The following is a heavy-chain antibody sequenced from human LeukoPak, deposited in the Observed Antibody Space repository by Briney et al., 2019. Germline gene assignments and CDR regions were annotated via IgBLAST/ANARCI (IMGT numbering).Heavy chain of an antibody. V-gene: IGHV3-11*01. J-gene: IGHJ4*02. CDR1: RFTFSDYY. Sequence: GGSLRLSCAASRFTFSDYYMSWIRQAPGKGLEWVSYISSSGSTIYYADAVKGRFTISRDNAKNSLYLQMNSLRAEDTAMYYCASRIQLWSEYWGRFDYGGQGTLVTVSS. CDR2: ISSSGSTI. CDR3: ASRIQLWSEYWGRFDY. D-gene: IGHD5-18*01.